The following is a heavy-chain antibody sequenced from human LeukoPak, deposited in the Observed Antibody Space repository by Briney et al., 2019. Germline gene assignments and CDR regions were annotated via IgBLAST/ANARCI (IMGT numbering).Heavy chain of an antibody. J-gene: IGHJ4*02. Sequence: GGSLRLSCAASGFTFIKYSMTWVRQAPGKGLEWVSAITGSGAFTDYADSVKGRFTISRDNSKNTLYLQVNSLRAEDTAVYYCARDRMGAILYFDSWGQGTLVTVSS. CDR3: ARDRMGAILYFDS. V-gene: IGHV3-23*01. D-gene: IGHD1-26*01. CDR2: ITGSGAFT. CDR1: GFTFIKYS.